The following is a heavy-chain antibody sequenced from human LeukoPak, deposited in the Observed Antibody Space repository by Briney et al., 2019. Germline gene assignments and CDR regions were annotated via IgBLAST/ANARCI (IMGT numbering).Heavy chain of an antibody. J-gene: IGHJ6*02. CDR3: ARDRVDTVNDYYYGMDV. Sequence: GGSLRLSCAASGFTVSSNYMSWVRQAPGKGLEWVSVIYSGGSTHYADSVKGRFTISRDNSKNTLYLQMNSLRAEDTAVYYCARDRVDTVNDYYYGMDVWGQGTTVTVSS. CDR1: GFTVSSNY. V-gene: IGHV3-53*01. CDR2: IYSGGST. D-gene: IGHD5-18*01.